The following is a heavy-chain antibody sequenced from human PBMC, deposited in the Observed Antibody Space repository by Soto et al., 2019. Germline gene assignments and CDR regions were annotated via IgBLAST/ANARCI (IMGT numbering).Heavy chain of an antibody. Sequence: PSETLSLTCTVSVGPMSSHYWTWLRQPPGKGLEWIGYISYSGSTYYNPSLKSRVTISADTSRNQFSLKLSSVIAADTAVYYCARADPDASVGYWGQGTLVTVSS. CDR3: ARADPDASVGY. CDR1: VGPMSSHY. D-gene: IGHD3-16*01. CDR2: ISYSGST. V-gene: IGHV4-59*11. J-gene: IGHJ4*02.